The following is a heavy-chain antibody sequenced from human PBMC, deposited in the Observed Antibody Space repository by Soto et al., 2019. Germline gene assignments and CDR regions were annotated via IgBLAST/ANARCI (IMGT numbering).Heavy chain of an antibody. D-gene: IGHD6-13*01. Sequence: VGSLRLSCAASGFTFSSYGMHWVRQAPGKGLEWVAVISYDGSNKYYVDSVKGRFTISRDNSKNTLYLQMNSLRAEDTAVYYCAKDRLGSSWLYGGGNYYYYGMDVWGQGTTVTVSS. CDR3: AKDRLGSSWLYGGGNYYYYGMDV. J-gene: IGHJ6*02. CDR1: GFTFSSYG. CDR2: ISYDGSNK. V-gene: IGHV3-30*18.